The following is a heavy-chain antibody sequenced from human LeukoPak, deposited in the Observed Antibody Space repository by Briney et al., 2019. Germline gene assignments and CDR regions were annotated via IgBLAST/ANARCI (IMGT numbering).Heavy chain of an antibody. CDR2: ISSSSSYT. D-gene: IGHD4-11*01. Sequence: PGGSLRLSCAASGFTFSSYSMNWVRQAPGKGLEWVSYISSSSSYTNYADSVKGRFTISRDNAKNSLYLQMNSLRAEDTAVYYCARGQLTTPYWGQGTLVTVSS. CDR3: ARGQLTTPY. J-gene: IGHJ4*02. CDR1: GFTFSSYS. V-gene: IGHV3-21*05.